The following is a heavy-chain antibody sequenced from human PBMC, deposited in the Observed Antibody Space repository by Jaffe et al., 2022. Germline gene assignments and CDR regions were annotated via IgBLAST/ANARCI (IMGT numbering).Heavy chain of an antibody. V-gene: IGHV3-73*02. CDR1: GFTFSGSA. Sequence: EVQLVESGGGLVQPGGSLKLSCAASGFTFSGSAMHWVRQASGKGLEWVGRIRSKANSYATAYAASVKGRFTISRDDSKNTAYLQMNSLKTEDTAVYYCTRHSACSGGSCYGYFDYWGQGTLVTVSS. CDR2: IRSKANSYAT. CDR3: TRHSACSGGSCYGYFDY. D-gene: IGHD2-15*01. J-gene: IGHJ4*02.